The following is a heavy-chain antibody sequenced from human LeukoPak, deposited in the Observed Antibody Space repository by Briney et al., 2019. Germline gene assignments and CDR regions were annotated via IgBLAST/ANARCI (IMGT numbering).Heavy chain of an antibody. CDR1: GYRFTSYS. CDR2: ISSYNGKT. J-gene: IGHJ4*02. Sequence: ASVKVSCQASGYRFTSYSISWVRQAPGQGLEWVGWISSYNGKTNYGKNVQGRVTMTTDTSTSTAYMELRRLRSDDTAIYYCARNYDTSKDGNDYWGQGTLVTVSS. V-gene: IGHV1-18*01. CDR3: ARNYDTSKDGNDY. D-gene: IGHD3-22*01.